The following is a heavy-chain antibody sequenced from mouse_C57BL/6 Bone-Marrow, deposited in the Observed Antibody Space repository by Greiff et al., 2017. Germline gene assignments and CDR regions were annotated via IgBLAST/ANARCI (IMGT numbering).Heavy chain of an antibody. D-gene: IGHD2-5*01. J-gene: IGHJ4*01. CDR3: ARQNSNYSFYAMDY. CDR2: ISNLAYSI. Sequence: EVMLVESGGGLVQPGGSLKLSCAASGFTFSDYGMAWVRQAPRKGPEWVAFISNLAYSIYYADTVTGRFTISRENAKNTLYLEMSSLRSEDTAMYYCARQNSNYSFYAMDYWGQGTSVTVSS. CDR1: GFTFSDYG. V-gene: IGHV5-15*04.